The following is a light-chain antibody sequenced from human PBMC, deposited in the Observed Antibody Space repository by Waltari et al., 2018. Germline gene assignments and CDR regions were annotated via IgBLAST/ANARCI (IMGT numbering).Light chain of an antibody. V-gene: IGLV2-8*01. CDR2: DVT. CDR1: SSDVGGYNS. Sequence: QSALTQPPSASGSPGQSVTISCTGTSSDVGGYNSVSWYQQHPGKAPKLMIYDVTKRPSGVPDRFSGSKSGNTASLIVSGLQAEDEADYHCSSYADSDNLVFGGGTKLTVL. CDR3: SSYADSDNLV. J-gene: IGLJ3*02.